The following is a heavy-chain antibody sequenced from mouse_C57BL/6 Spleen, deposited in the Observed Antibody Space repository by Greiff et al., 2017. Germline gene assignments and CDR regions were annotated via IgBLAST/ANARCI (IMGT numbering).Heavy chain of an antibody. CDR3: ARANYYGSSGAMDY. D-gene: IGHD1-1*01. Sequence: QVQLKQPGAELVRPGSSVKLSCKASGYTFTSYWMHWVKQRPIQGLEWIGNIDPSDSETHYNQKFKDKATLTVDKSSSTAYMQLSSLTSEDSAVYYCARANYYGSSGAMDYWGQGTSVTVSS. CDR2: IDPSDSET. CDR1: GYTFTSYW. V-gene: IGHV1-52*01. J-gene: IGHJ4*01.